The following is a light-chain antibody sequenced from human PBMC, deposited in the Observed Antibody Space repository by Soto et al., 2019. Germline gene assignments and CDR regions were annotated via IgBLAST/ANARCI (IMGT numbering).Light chain of an antibody. CDR1: QSVSSN. CDR3: QQYNNWPLT. CDR2: GPS. Sequence: EIVMTQSPATLSVSPGERATLSCRASQSVSSNLAWYQQKPGQAPRLLIYGPSTRATGIPARFSGSGSGTDFTLTISSLQSEDFAVYYCQQYNNWPLTFGQGTKLEIK. V-gene: IGKV3-15*01. J-gene: IGKJ2*01.